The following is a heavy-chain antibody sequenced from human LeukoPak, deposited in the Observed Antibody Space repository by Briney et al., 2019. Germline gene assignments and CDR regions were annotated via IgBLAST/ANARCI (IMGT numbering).Heavy chain of an antibody. V-gene: IGHV3-23*01. CDR2: ISGSGGST. J-gene: IGHJ3*02. CDR1: GFTFSRYA. CDR3: AKDYLDIVVVPAALDAFDI. Sequence: GGSLRLSCAASGFTFSRYAMSWVRQAPGKGLEWVSVISGSGGSTYYADSVKGRFTISRDNSKNTLYLQMNSLRAEDTAVYYCAKDYLDIVVVPAALDAFDISGQGTMVTVSS. D-gene: IGHD2-2*03.